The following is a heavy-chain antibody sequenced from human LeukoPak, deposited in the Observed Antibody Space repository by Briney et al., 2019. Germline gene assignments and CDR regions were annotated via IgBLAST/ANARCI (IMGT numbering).Heavy chain of an antibody. CDR2: ISAYNGNT. J-gene: IGHJ1*01. CDR3: ARHVRNWYPAEYFQH. Sequence: GASVKVSCKASGYTFSTYGVSWVRQAPGQGLEWMGWISAYNGNTNYAQKFQGRVTMTTDTSTNTAYMELGSLRSDDTAMYYCARHVRNWYPAEYFQHWGQGTLVTVSS. D-gene: IGHD6-13*01. V-gene: IGHV1-18*01. CDR1: GYTFSTYG.